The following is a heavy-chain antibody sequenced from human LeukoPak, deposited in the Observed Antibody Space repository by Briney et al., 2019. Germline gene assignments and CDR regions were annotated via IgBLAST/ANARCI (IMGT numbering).Heavy chain of an antibody. CDR3: ARGSCSSTSCYRDAFDI. J-gene: IGHJ3*02. D-gene: IGHD2-2*01. CDR2: IWYDGNNK. CDR1: GFTFSSYG. Sequence: PGGSLRLSCAASGFTFSSYGMHWVRQAPGKGLEWVAVIWYDGNNKYYADSVKGRFTISRDNSKNTLYLQMNSLRAEDTAVYYCARGSCSSTSCYRDAFDIWGQGTMVTVSS. V-gene: IGHV3-33*01.